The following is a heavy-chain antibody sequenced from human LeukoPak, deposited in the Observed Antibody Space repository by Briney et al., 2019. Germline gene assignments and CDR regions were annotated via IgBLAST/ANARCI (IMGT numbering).Heavy chain of an antibody. V-gene: IGHV3-30*02. Sequence: PPGGSLRLSCAASGFTFSSYDMHWVRQAPGKGLEWVAFIQYDGNNKYYADSVKGRFTISRDNSKNTLYLQMNSLRAEDTAVYYCAYYGSLPLSSVYWGQGTLVTVSS. CDR2: IQYDGNNK. CDR3: AYYGSLPLSSVY. CDR1: GFTFSSYD. J-gene: IGHJ4*02. D-gene: IGHD3-10*01.